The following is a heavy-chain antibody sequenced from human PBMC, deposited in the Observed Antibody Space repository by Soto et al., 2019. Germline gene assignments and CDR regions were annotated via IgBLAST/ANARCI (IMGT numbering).Heavy chain of an antibody. CDR2: TIPIFGTA. CDR1: GGTFSSYA. J-gene: IGHJ3*02. CDR3: ARAGGSYYDGGDAFDI. V-gene: IGHV1-69*13. Sequence: VASVKVSCKASGGTFSSYAISWVRQAPGQGLEWMGGTIPIFGTANYAQKFQGRVTITADESTSTAYMELSSLRSEDTAVYYCARAGGSYYDGGDAFDIWGQGTMVTVSS. D-gene: IGHD1-26*01.